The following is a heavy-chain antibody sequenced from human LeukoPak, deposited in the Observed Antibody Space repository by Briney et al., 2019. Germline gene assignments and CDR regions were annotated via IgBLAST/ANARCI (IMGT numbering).Heavy chain of an antibody. CDR1: GFIFSSYW. J-gene: IGHJ4*02. CDR2: INSDGSNI. D-gene: IGHD3-9*01. V-gene: IGHV3-74*01. Sequence: PGGSLRLSCAASGFIFSSYWMHWVRQVPGKGLVWVSRINSDGSNINYADSVKGRFTVSRDNVKNTLYLQMNSLRVDDTAVYYCASYAGYHFDYWGQGALVTVSS. CDR3: ASYAGYHFDY.